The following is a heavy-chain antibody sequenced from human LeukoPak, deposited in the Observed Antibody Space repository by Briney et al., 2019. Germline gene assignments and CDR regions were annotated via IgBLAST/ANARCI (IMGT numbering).Heavy chain of an antibody. Sequence: GGSLRLSCAASGFTFSTYGMHWVRQAPGKGLEWVAFISHDGSNKYYRDSVKGRFTISRDNSKNTLYLQMNSLRAEDTALYYCAKENILTFGGVIDPGYDSWGQGILVTVSS. D-gene: IGHD3-16*02. V-gene: IGHV3-30*18. CDR3: AKENILTFGGVIDPGYDS. CDR1: GFTFSTYG. CDR2: ISHDGSNK. J-gene: IGHJ4*02.